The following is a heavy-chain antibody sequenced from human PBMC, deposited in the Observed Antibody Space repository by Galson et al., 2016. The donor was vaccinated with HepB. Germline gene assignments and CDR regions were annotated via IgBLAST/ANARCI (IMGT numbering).Heavy chain of an antibody. D-gene: IGHD2-15*01. CDR1: GFPFSSFA. J-gene: IGHJ4*02. CDR3: AKQRGHPLKSYYFDS. V-gene: IGHV3-23*01. CDR2: ISGGRST. Sequence: SLRLSCAVSGFPFSSFAVSWVRQAPGQGLEWVSTISGGRSTYYADSVQGRFTLSKDNSKHTLYLQMHSLTVEDTAVYYCAKQRGHPLKSYYFDSWGQGTLVTVSS.